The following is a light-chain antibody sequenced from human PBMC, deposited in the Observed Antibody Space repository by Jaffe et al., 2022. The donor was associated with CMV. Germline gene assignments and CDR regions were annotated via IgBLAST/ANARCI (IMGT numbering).Light chain of an antibody. CDR3: GTWDSSLISGV. Sequence: QSVLTQPPSVSAAPGQKVTISCSGSSSNVGNNFVSWYRHLPGTAPKLLIYENNKRPSGIPDRFSGSKSGTSATLAITGLQTGDEADYYCGTWDSSLISGVFGGGTKLTVL. V-gene: IGLV1-51*02. CDR1: SSNVGNNF. J-gene: IGLJ3*02. CDR2: ENN.